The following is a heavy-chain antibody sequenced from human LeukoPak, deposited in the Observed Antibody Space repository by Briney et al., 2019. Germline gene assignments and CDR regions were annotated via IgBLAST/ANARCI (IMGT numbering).Heavy chain of an antibody. J-gene: IGHJ6*03. D-gene: IGHD4-17*01. CDR2: ITGSGDST. CDR1: GFTFSSYG. Sequence: GGSLRLSCAASGFTFSSYGMSWVRQAPGKGLEWVSAITGSGDSTYYADSVKGRFTISRDNSKNTLYLQMNSLRAEDTAVYYCAKYNGDYFDYYYYMDVWGKGTTVTVSS. CDR3: AKYNGDYFDYYYYMDV. V-gene: IGHV3-23*01.